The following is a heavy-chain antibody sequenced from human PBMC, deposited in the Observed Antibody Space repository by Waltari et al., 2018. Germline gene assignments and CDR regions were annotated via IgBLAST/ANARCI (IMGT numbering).Heavy chain of an antibody. J-gene: IGHJ3*02. CDR2: LGPEGSET. CDR1: GYTLTELS. D-gene: IGHD3-16*01. V-gene: IGHV1-24*01. CDR3: AGWLRRRVMRRAFDI. Sequence: QVQLVQSGAEVKKPGASVKVSCKVSGYTLTELSMPWVRQAPGKGLEWIGGLGPEGSETIYAQKIQGRVTMSRNTTISTAYMELSSLRSEDTAVDYWAGWLRRRVMRRAFDIWGQGTMVTVSS.